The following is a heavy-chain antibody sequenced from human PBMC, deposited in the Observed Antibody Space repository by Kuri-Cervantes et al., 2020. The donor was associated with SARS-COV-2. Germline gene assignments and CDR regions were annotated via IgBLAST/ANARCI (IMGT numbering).Heavy chain of an antibody. V-gene: IGHV3-23*01. CDR3: ARVSRITIFGVANDAFDI. D-gene: IGHD3-3*01. CDR2: IGGSGGST. Sequence: GESLKISCAASGLNGLNFINYGMSWVRQAPGKGLEWVSGIGGSGGSTYYADSVKGRFTISRDNSKNTLYLQMNSLRAEDTAVYYCARVSRITIFGVANDAFDIWGQGTMVTVSS. CDR1: GLNGLNFINYG. J-gene: IGHJ3*02.